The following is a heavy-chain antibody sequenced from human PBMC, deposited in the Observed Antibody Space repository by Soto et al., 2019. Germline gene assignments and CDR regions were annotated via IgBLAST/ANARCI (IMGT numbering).Heavy chain of an antibody. CDR1: GGTFSSYT. CDR2: IIPILGIA. V-gene: IGHV1-69*04. J-gene: IGHJ4*02. D-gene: IGHD6-19*01. Sequence: ASVKVSCKASGGTFSSYTISWVRQAPGQGLEWMGRIIPILGIANYAQKFQGRVTITRDTSASTAYMELSSLRSEDTAVYYCARDLGGWTDYWRQGTLDTVSS. CDR3: ARDLGGWTDY.